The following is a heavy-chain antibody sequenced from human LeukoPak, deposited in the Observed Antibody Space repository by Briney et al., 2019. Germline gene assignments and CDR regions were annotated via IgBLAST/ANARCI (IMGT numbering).Heavy chain of an antibody. J-gene: IGHJ6*02. V-gene: IGHV4-30-2*01. CDR3: ARDSGDMDV. CDR1: GGSISSGGYS. CDR2: LYYSGTT. Sequence: SETLSLTSTVSGGSISSGGYSWSWIRQPPGKGLEWIGLLYYSGTTYYNPSLKSRTTISVDRSKNQFSLKLNFVTAADTAVYYCARDSGDMDVWGQGTTVTVSS. D-gene: IGHD1-26*01.